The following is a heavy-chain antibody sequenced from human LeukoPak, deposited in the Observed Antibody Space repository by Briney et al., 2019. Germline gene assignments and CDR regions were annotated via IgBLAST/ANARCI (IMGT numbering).Heavy chain of an antibody. CDR1: GGSISSHY. CDR3: ARAISSGYYTWCGP. D-gene: IGHD3-22*01. CDR2: IYHSGST. J-gene: IGHJ5*02. Sequence: SETLSLTCTVSGGSISSHYWSWIRQPPGKGLEWIGYIYHSGSTNYNPSLKSRVTISVDTSKNQFSLKLSSVTAADTAVYYCARAISSGYYTWCGPWGQGTLVTVSS. V-gene: IGHV4-59*11.